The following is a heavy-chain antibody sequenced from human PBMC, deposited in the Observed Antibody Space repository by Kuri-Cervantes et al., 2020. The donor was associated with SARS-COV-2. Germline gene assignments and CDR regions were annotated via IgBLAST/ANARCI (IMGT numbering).Heavy chain of an antibody. CDR3: ARERDLSRFDY. Sequence: GSLRLSCTVSGDSISSGDYYWSWIRQPPGKGLEWIGEINHSGSTNYNPSLKSRVTISVDTSKNQFSLKLNSVTAVDTAVYYCARERDLSRFDYWGQGTLVTVSS. V-gene: IGHV4-61*08. CDR2: INHSGST. J-gene: IGHJ4*02. CDR1: GDSISSGDYY. D-gene: IGHD5-24*01.